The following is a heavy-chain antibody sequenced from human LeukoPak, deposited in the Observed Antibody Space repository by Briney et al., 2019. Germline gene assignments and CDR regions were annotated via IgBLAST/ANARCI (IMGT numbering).Heavy chain of an antibody. D-gene: IGHD3-22*01. J-gene: IGHJ4*02. CDR1: GYTFTSYG. V-gene: IGHV1-18*01. CDR3: ARDGSVSSGYPNY. Sequence: ASVKVSRKASGYTFTSYGISWVRQAPGQGLEWMGWISAYNGNTNYAQKLQGRVTMTTDTSTSTAHMELRSLRSDDTAVYYCARDGSVSSGYPNYWGQGTLVTVSS. CDR2: ISAYNGNT.